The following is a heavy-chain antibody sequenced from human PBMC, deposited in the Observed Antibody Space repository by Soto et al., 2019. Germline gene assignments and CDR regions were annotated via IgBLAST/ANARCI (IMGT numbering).Heavy chain of an antibody. D-gene: IGHD2-2*01. CDR1: GFTFSNYA. CDR2: IYGGSNT. V-gene: IGHV3-23*03. J-gene: IGHJ6*02. CDR3: ARGSDIVVVPAAYGMDV. Sequence: GVLRLSCAASGFTFSNYAMTWVRRAPGKGVGWVSSIYGGSNTYYADSVKGRFTISRDNSKNTLYLQMNSLRAEDTAVYYCARGSDIVVVPAAYGMDVWGQGTTVTVSS.